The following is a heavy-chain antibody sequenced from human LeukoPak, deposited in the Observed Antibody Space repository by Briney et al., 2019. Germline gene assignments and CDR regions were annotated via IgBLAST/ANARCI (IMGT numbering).Heavy chain of an antibody. D-gene: IGHD2-15*01. J-gene: IGHJ4*02. Sequence: GGSLRLSCAASGFTFRSYWMSWVRQAPGKGPEWVANINQDGSERYYVDSVKGRFTISRDNAKKSVYVQMNSLRAEDTALYYCARDGGPFDSWGQGTLVTVSA. CDR3: ARDGGPFDS. V-gene: IGHV3-7*03. CDR2: INQDGSER. CDR1: GFTFRSYW.